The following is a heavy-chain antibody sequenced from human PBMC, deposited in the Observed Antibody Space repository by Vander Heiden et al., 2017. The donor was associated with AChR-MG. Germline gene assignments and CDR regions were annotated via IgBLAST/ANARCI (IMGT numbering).Heavy chain of an antibody. D-gene: IGHD4-17*01. J-gene: IGHJ4*01. CDR1: GYSFTHYW. Sequence: EVQLVQSGREVKKTGESLTISCKTSGYSFTHYWIGWVRQRPGKGLEWMGIIYPGDSDTKYNPSFQGHVTISVVKSINTAYLQWKKLNASDTAVYYCAKYGDYLYDWGQGTLVTVSS. V-gene: IGHV5-51*01. CDR3: AKYGDYLYD. CDR2: IYPGDSDT.